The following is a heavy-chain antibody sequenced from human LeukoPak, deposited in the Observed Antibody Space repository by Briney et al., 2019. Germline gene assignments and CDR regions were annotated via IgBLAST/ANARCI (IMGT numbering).Heavy chain of an antibody. J-gene: IGHJ4*02. CDR2: ISAYNSNT. D-gene: IGHD2-15*01. CDR1: GYTFTGYY. Sequence: ASVKVSCKASGYTFTGYYMHWVRQAPGQGLEWMGWISAYNSNTNYAQKLQGRITMTTDTSTNTAYMELRSLRSHDTAVYYCSRSGPGSCSGGSCYSNYWGQGTLVTVSS. CDR3: SRSGPGSCSGGSCYSNY. V-gene: IGHV1-18*04.